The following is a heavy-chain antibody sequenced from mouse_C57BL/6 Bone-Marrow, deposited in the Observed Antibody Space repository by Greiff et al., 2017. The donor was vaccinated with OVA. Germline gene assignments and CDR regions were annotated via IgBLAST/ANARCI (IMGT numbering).Heavy chain of an antibody. D-gene: IGHD1-1*01. CDR2: IDPANGNT. CDR3: ARTLTTRVWYFDY. Sequence: VQLKESVAELVRPGASVKLSCTASGFNIKNTYMHWVKQRPEQGLEWIGRIDPANGNTKYAPKFQGKATITADTSSNTAYLQLSSLTSEDTAIYYCARTLTTRVWYFDYWGQGTTLTVSS. CDR1: GFNIKNTY. V-gene: IGHV14-3*01. J-gene: IGHJ2*01.